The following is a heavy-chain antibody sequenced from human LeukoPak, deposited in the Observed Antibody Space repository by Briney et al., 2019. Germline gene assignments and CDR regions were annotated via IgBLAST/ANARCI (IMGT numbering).Heavy chain of an antibody. J-gene: IGHJ4*02. CDR1: GGSFSGYY. CDR3: ARVALPRNYYDSSENAHFDY. Sequence: SETLSLTCAVYGGSFSGYYWSWIRQPPGKGLEWIGEINHSGSTNYNPSLKSRVTISVDTSKNQFSLKLSSATAADTAVYYCARVALPRNYYDSSENAHFDYWGQGTLVTVSS. D-gene: IGHD3-22*01. V-gene: IGHV4-34*01. CDR2: INHSGST.